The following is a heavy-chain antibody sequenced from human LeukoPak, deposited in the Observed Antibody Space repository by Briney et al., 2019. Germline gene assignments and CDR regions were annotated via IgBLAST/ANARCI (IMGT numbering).Heavy chain of an antibody. V-gene: IGHV4-59*01. CDR3: ARDSEWFGELGDY. D-gene: IGHD3-10*01. CDR1: GGSISSYY. J-gene: IGHJ4*02. CDR2: IYYSGST. Sequence: SETLSLTCTVSGGSISSYYWSWIRQPPGKGLEWIGYIYYSGSTNYNPSLNSRVTISVDTSKSQFSLKLSSVTAADTAVYYCARDSEWFGELGDYWGQGTLVTVSS.